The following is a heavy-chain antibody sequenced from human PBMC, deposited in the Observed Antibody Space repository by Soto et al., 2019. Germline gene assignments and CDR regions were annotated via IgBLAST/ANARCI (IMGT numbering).Heavy chain of an antibody. CDR2: INPNSGGT. J-gene: IGHJ6*03. V-gene: IGHV1-2*04. Sequence: GASVKVSCKASGYTFTGYYMHWVRQAPGQGLEWMGWINPNSGGTNYAQKFQGWVTMTRDTSISTAYMELSRLRSDDTAVYYCARGGSGSYHYYYYYMNVWGKGTTVTVSS. D-gene: IGHD3-10*01. CDR3: ARGGSGSYHYYYYYMNV. CDR1: GYTFTGYY.